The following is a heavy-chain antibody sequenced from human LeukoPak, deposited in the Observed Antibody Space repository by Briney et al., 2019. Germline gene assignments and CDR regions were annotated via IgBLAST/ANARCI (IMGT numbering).Heavy chain of an antibody. CDR3: AKGEWDYGDYEGQDAFDI. Sequence: PGGSLRLSCAVSGFIFSSYAMSWVRQAPGKGLEWVSAISGSGGSTYYADSVKGRFTISRDNSKNTLYLQMNSLRAEDTAVYYCAKGEWDYGDYEGQDAFDIWGQGTMVTVSS. CDR1: GFIFSSYA. V-gene: IGHV3-23*01. J-gene: IGHJ3*02. CDR2: ISGSGGST. D-gene: IGHD4-17*01.